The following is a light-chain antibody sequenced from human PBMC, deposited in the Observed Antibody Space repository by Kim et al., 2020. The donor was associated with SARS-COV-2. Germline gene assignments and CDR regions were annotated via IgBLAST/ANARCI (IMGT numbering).Light chain of an antibody. Sequence: VGDRVTIPCRASQSINNYLAWYQQTPEKVPMPLIYAASALQSGVPTRFSGSGSGTGFTLTISSLQPEDVATYCCQKYKSNPPRLTFGGGTKVDIK. CDR1: QSINNY. J-gene: IGKJ4*01. CDR3: QKYKSNPPRLT. CDR2: AAS. V-gene: IGKV1-27*01.